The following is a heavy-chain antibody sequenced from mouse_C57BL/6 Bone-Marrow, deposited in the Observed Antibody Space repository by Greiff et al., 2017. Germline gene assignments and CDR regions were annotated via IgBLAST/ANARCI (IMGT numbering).Heavy chain of an antibody. D-gene: IGHD1-1*01. J-gene: IGHJ3*01. CDR3: AREGYYGSSYVFAY. Sequence: QVQLQQSGAELVKPGASVKISYKASGYAFSSYWMNWVKQRPGKGLEWIGQIYPGDGDTNYNGKFKGKATLTADKSSSTAYMQLSSLTSEDSAVYFCAREGYYGSSYVFAYWGQGTLVTVSA. CDR2: IYPGDGDT. V-gene: IGHV1-80*01. CDR1: GYAFSSYW.